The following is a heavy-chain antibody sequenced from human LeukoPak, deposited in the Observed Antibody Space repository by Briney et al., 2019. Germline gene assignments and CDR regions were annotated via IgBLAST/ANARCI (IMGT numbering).Heavy chain of an antibody. Sequence: AGGSLRLSCAASEFSVGSNYMTWVRQAPGKGLEWVSLIYSGGTTYYADSVKGRFTISRDNSKNTLYLQVNSLRAEDTAVYYRARRAGGYSHPYDYWGQGILVTVSS. V-gene: IGHV3-53*01. J-gene: IGHJ4*02. CDR2: IYSGGTT. CDR1: EFSVGSNY. CDR3: ARRAGGYSHPYDY. D-gene: IGHD4-23*01.